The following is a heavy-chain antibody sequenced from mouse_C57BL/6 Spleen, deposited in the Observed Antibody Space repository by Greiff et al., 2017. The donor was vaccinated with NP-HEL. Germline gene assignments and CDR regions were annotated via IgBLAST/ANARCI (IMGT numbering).Heavy chain of an antibody. J-gene: IGHJ4*01. V-gene: IGHV1-74*01. CDR2: IHPSDSDT. D-gene: IGHD3-1*01. CDR1: GYTFTSYW. CDR3: AILFSTGAMDY. Sequence: QVQLKQPGAELVKPGASVKVSCKASGYTFTSYWMHWVKQRPGQGLEWIGRIHPSDSDTNYNQKFKGKATLTVDKSSSTAYMQLSSLTSEDSAVYYCAILFSTGAMDYWGQGTSVTVSS.